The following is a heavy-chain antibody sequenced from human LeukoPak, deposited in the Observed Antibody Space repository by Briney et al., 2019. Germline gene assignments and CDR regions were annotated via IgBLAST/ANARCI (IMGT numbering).Heavy chain of an antibody. CDR2: ISYDGSNK. J-gene: IGHJ5*02. CDR3: AKVGAAAATGNWFDP. D-gene: IGHD6-13*01. V-gene: IGHV3-30-3*01. CDR1: GFTFSSYA. Sequence: GGSLRLSCAASGFTFSSYAMHWVRQAPGKGLEWVAVISYDGSNKYYADSVKGRFTISRDNSKNTLYLQMNSLRAEDTAVYYCAKVGAAAATGNWFDPWGQGTLVTVSS.